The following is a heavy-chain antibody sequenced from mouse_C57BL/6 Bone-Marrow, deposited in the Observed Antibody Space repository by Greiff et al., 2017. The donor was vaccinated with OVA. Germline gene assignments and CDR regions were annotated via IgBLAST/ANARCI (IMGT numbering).Heavy chain of an antibody. Sequence: QVQLKQPGAELVRPGSSVKLSCKASGYTFTSYWMDWVKQRPGQGLEWIGNIYPSDSETHYNQKFKDKATLTVDKSSSTAYMQLSSLTSEDSAVDDCARGYAAWFAYWGQGTLVTVSA. CDR3: ARGYAAWFAY. D-gene: IGHD2-2*01. J-gene: IGHJ3*01. CDR2: IYPSDSET. V-gene: IGHV1-61*01. CDR1: GYTFTSYW.